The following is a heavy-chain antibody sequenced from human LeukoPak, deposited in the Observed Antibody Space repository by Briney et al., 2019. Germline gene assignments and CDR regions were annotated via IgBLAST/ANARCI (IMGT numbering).Heavy chain of an antibody. CDR3: ARFMVRGVGIPGY. CDR1: GYTFTSCG. Sequence: ASVTLSCTASGYTFTSCGNSWVWQAPGQGHEWMGWISAYNGNTNYAQKLQGRVTMTTDTSTSTAYMELRSLRSDDTAVYYCARFMVRGVGIPGYWGQGTLVTVSS. D-gene: IGHD3-10*01. V-gene: IGHV1-18*04. CDR2: ISAYNGNT. J-gene: IGHJ4*02.